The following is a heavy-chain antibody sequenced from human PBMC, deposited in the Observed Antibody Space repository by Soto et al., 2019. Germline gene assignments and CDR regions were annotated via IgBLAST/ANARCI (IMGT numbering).Heavy chain of an antibody. D-gene: IGHD5-18*01. J-gene: IGHJ6*02. Sequence: GGSLRLSCAVSGFTSSRYAMNWVRQAPGKGLEWVSIISSRGDRTSYAESVKGRFTISRDDSKNTLFLHTNSLGAEDTAVYYCAKETGYSYGFQPNALDVWGQGTTVTVSS. V-gene: IGHV3-23*01. CDR2: ISSRGDRT. CDR3: AKETGYSYGFQPNALDV. CDR1: GFTSSRYA.